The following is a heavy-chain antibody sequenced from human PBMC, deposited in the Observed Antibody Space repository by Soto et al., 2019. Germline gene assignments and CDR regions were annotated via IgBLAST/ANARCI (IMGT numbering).Heavy chain of an antibody. CDR3: ARGATLYYYGMDV. Sequence: GVSLXLSFAASGFTFSSYSMNWVRQAPGKGLEWVSSISSSSSYIYYADSVKGRFTISRDNAKNSLYLQMNSLRAEDTAVYYCARGATLYYYGMDVWGQGTTVTVSS. J-gene: IGHJ6*02. V-gene: IGHV3-21*01. CDR2: ISSSSSYI. CDR1: GFTFSSYS.